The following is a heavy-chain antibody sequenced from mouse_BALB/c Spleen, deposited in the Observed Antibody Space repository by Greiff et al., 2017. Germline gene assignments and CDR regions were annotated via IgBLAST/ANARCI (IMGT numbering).Heavy chain of an antibody. CDR1: GFTFSSYA. J-gene: IGHJ4*01. V-gene: IGHV5-6-5*01. D-gene: IGHD1-1*01. CDR3: ARITTVVATNYYAMDY. Sequence: EVKLVESGGGLVKPGGSLKLSCAASGFTFSSYAMSWVRQTPEKRLEWVASISSGGSTYYPDSVKGRFTISRDNARNILYLQMSSLRSEDTAMYYCARITTVVATNYYAMDYWGQGTSVTVSS. CDR2: ISSGGST.